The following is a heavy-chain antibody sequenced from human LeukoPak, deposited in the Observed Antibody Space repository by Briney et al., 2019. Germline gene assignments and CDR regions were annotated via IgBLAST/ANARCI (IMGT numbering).Heavy chain of an antibody. CDR2: IYSGGST. CDR1: GFTVSSNY. D-gene: IGHD5-24*01. V-gene: IGHV3-66*01. Sequence: PGGSLRLSCAASGFTVSSNYMSWVRQAPGKGLEWVSVIYSGGSTYYADSVKGRFTISRDNSKNTLYLQMNSLRAEDTAVYYCAREAEMNHFDYWGQGTLVTVSS. J-gene: IGHJ4*02. CDR3: AREAEMNHFDY.